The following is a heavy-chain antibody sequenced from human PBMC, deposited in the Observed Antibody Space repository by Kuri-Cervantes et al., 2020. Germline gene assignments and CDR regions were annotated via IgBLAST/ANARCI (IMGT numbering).Heavy chain of an antibody. J-gene: IGHJ4*02. CDR2: IWYDGSNK. D-gene: IGHD6-13*01. Sequence: GGSLRLSCAASGFTFSSYGMHWVRQAPGKGLEWVAVIWYDGSNKYYADSVKGRFTISRDNSKNTLYLQMNSLRAEDTVVYYCAKDGFIIAGAPSGRGQGTLVTVSS. V-gene: IGHV3-33*06. CDR1: GFTFSSYG. CDR3: AKDGFIIAGAPSG.